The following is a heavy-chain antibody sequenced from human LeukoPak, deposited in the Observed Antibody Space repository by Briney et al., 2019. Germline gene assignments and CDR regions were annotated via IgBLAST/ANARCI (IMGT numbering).Heavy chain of an antibody. J-gene: IGHJ5*02. CDR3: ARANLPLDDQNWFDP. CDR1: GFTFSSYA. CDR2: ISYDGSNK. D-gene: IGHD2-2*01. Sequence: GRSLRLSCAASGFTFSSYAMHWARQAPGKGLEWVAVISYDGSNKYYADSVKGRFTISRDNSKNTLYLQMNSLRAEDTAVYYCARANLPLDDQNWFDPWGQGTLVTVSS. V-gene: IGHV3-30*04.